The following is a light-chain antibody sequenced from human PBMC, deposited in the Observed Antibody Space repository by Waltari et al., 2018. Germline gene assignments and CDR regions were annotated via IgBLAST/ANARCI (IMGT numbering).Light chain of an antibody. CDR2: LGS. Sequence: IVMTQSPLSLPVTPGEPASISCRSSQSLLHSNGYNYLDWYLQKPGQSPQLLIYLGSNRASGVPDRFSGSGSGTDFTLKISRVDAEDVGVYYCMQGLQTLYTFGQGTKLEI. V-gene: IGKV2-28*01. CDR1: QSLLHSNGYNY. CDR3: MQGLQTLYT. J-gene: IGKJ2*01.